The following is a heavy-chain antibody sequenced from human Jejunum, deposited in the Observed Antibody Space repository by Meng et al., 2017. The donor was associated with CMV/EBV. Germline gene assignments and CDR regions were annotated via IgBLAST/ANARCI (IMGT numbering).Heavy chain of an antibody. CDR2: IAPLFGKV. Sequence: ASGGPFSSYAISWVRQAPGQGLEWMGGIAPLFGKVNYAQKFQGRLTITTDESTTTAYMELSSLRSDDTAVYYCARGCGGSCSLDYWGQGTLVTVSS. CDR1: GGPFSSYA. V-gene: IGHV1-69*05. D-gene: IGHD2-15*01. J-gene: IGHJ4*02. CDR3: ARGCGGSCSLDY.